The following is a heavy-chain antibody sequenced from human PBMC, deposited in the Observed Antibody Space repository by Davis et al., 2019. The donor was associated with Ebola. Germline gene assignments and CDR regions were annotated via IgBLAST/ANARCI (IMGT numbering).Heavy chain of an antibody. CDR3: ARLISTYSSTWWDY. J-gene: IGHJ4*02. D-gene: IGHD6-13*01. CDR1: GGSISSGDYY. Sequence: MPGGSLRLSCTVSGGSISSGDYYWSWIRQPPGKGLEWIGSIYYSGSTYYNPSLKSRVTISVDTSKNQFSLKLISVAAADTALYYCARLISTYSSTWWDYWGQGTLVTVSS. V-gene: IGHV4-39*01. CDR2: IYYSGST.